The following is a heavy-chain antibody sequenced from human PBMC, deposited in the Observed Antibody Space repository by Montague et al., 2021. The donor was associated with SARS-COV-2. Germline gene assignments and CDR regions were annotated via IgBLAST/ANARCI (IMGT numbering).Heavy chain of an antibody. CDR3: AHRIQHLNGFQH. D-gene: IGHD3-3*02. V-gene: IGHV2-5*01. J-gene: IGHJ1*01. Sequence: PALVKPTQTLTLTCSFSGFSLSTSAVGVGWIRQPPGKALEWLAVIYWNDDKYYDPSLNSRLTITKDTSKNQVVLTMTNMGPVDTATYYCAHRIQHLNGFQHWGQGTLVTVSS. CDR1: GFSLSTSAVG. CDR2: IYWNDDK.